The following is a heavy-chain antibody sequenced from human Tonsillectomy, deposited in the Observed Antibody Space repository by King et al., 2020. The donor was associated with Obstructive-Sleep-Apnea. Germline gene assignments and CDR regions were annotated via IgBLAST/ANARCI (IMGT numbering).Heavy chain of an antibody. V-gene: IGHV3-30*18. Sequence: VQLVESGGGVVQPGRSLRLSCAASGFTFSTYGIHWFRQAPGKGLEWVAIISYDGSNKYYADSVKGRFTISRDNSKNTLYLQMNSLRAEDTAVYYCAKGGSYSNYYYYGMDVWGQGTTVTVAS. D-gene: IGHD4-11*01. CDR2: ISYDGSNK. J-gene: IGHJ6*02. CDR1: GFTFSTYG. CDR3: AKGGSYSNYYYYGMDV.